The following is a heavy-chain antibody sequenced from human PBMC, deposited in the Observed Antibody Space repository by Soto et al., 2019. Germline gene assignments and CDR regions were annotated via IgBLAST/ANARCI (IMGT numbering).Heavy chain of an antibody. Sequence: GGSLRLSCSASGFTFSSYGMHWVRQAPGKGLEWVAVISYDGSNKYYADSVKGRFTISRDNSKNMLYLQMNSLRAEDTAVYYCAKDRTTSYYGMDVWGQGTTVTVSS. J-gene: IGHJ6*02. CDR3: AKDRTTSYYGMDV. CDR1: GFTFSSYG. D-gene: IGHD4-17*01. CDR2: ISYDGSNK. V-gene: IGHV3-30*18.